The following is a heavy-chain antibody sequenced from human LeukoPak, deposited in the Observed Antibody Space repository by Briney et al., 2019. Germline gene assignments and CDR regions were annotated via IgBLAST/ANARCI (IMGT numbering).Heavy chain of an antibody. D-gene: IGHD2-21*01. CDR1: GFTFSSYG. J-gene: IGHJ4*02. CDR2: IRYDGSNK. V-gene: IGHV3-30*02. CDR3: AKDHGDFIVRESYYFDY. Sequence: GGSLRLSCAASGFTFSSYGMHWVRQAPGKGLEWVAFIRYDGSNKYYADSVKGRFTISRDNSKNTLYLQMNSLRAEDTAVYYCAKDHGDFIVRESYYFDYWGQGTLVTVSS.